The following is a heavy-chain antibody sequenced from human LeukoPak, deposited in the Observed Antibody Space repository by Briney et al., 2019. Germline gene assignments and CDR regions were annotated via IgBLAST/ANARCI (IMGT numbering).Heavy chain of an antibody. J-gene: IGHJ4*02. Sequence: GGSLRLSCAASGFTCSSYWMSWVRQAPGKGLEWVANTKQDGSEKDYVDSGKGRFTISRDNAKNSLYLKMNSLRAEDTAVYYCARDRPGNYDILTGYYKSHHFDYWGQGTLVTVSS. CDR2: TKQDGSEK. D-gene: IGHD3-9*01. V-gene: IGHV3-7*01. CDR3: ARDRPGNYDILTGYYKSHHFDY. CDR1: GFTCSSYW.